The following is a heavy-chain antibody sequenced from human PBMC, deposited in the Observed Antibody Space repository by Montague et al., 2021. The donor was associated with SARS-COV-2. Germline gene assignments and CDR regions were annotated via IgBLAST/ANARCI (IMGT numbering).Heavy chain of an antibody. CDR2: INHSGST. CDR1: GGSFSGYY. D-gene: IGHD2-2*01. V-gene: IGHV4-34*01. J-gene: IGHJ6*02. Sequence: SETLSLTCAVYGGSFSGYYWSWIRRPPGKGLEWIGEINHSGSTNYNPSLKSRVTISVDTSKNRFYLKLSSVTAADTAVYFCARGFRSVVPAVRGVAFYYYFDMDVWGQGTTVTVSS. CDR3: ARGFRSVVPAVRGVAFYYYFDMDV.